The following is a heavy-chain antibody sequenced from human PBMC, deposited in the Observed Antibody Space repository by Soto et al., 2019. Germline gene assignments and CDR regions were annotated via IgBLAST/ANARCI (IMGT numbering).Heavy chain of an antibody. Sequence: PGGSLRLSCAASGFTFSSYGMHWVRQAPGKGLEWVAVIWYDGSNKYYADSVKGRFTISRDNSKNTLYLQMNSLRSEDTAVFFFARVCDDIWTGYYTDSFDIWGQGTMVTVSS. D-gene: IGHD3-9*01. J-gene: IGHJ3*02. CDR1: GFTFSSYG. CDR2: IWYDGSNK. CDR3: ARVCDDIWTGYYTDSFDI. V-gene: IGHV3-33*01.